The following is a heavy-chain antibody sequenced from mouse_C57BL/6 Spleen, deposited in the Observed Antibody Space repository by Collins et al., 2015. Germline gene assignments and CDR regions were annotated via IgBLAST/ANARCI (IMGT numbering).Heavy chain of an antibody. CDR1: GYTFTSYW. D-gene: IGHD2-4*01. J-gene: IGHJ2*01. V-gene: IGHV1-5*01. Sequence: EVQLQQSGTVLARPGASVKMSCKTSGYTFTSYWMHWVKQRPGQGLEWIGAIYPGNSDTSYNQKFKGKAKLTAVTSASTAYMELSSLTNEDSAVYYCTRKKGDYDYYFDYWGQGTTLTVSS. CDR2: IYPGNSDT. CDR3: TRKKGDYDYYFDY.